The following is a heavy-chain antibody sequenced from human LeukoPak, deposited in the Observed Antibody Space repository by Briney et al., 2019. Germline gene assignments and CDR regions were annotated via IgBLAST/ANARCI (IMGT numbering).Heavy chain of an antibody. CDR1: GGSFSGYY. D-gene: IGHD6-6*01. CDR3: ARVVREYSSFDY. CDR2: INHSGST. J-gene: IGHJ4*02. V-gene: IGHV4-34*01. Sequence: SETLSLTCAVYGGSFSGYYWSWIRQPPGKGLEWIGEINHSGSTSYNPSLKSRVTISVDTSKNQFSLKLSSVTAADTAVYYCARVVREYSSFDYWGQGTLVTVSS.